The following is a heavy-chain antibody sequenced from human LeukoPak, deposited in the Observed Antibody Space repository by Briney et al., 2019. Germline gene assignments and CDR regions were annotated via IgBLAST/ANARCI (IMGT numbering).Heavy chain of an antibody. D-gene: IGHD6-13*01. V-gene: IGHV3-23*01. CDR2: ISESGGST. CDR3: AKDRGSSWYGTSDY. CDR1: GFIFSGYA. Sequence: GGSLRLSCAASGFIFSGYAMSCVRQTPGKGLEWVSRISESGGSTYYADSVKGRFTISRDNSKNTLYLQMNSLRAEDTAVYYCAKDRGSSWYGTSDYWGQGTLVTASS. J-gene: IGHJ4*02.